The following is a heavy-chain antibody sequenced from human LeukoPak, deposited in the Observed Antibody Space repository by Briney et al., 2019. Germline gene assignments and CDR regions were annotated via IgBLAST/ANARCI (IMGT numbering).Heavy chain of an antibody. Sequence: PGGSLRLSCAASGFDVSINYMNWIRQSPEKGQEWVSIIHNDGSTYYADSVKGRFTVSRDNSKNTVSLQMDSLRVDDTGIYYCARGFLQLTPYYFDYWGQGALVTVSS. V-gene: IGHV3-66*01. CDR2: IHNDGST. J-gene: IGHJ4*02. CDR3: ARGFLQLTPYYFDY. CDR1: GFDVSINY. D-gene: IGHD1-1*01.